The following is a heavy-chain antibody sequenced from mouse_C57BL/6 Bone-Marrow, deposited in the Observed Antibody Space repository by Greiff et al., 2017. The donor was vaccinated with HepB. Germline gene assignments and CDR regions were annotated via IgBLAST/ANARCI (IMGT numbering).Heavy chain of an antibody. V-gene: IGHV5-17*01. J-gene: IGHJ3*01. Sequence: EVKLMESGGGLVKPGGSLKLSCAASGFTFSDYGMHWVRQAPEKGLEWVAYISSGSSTIYYADTVKGRFTISRDNAKNTLFLQMTSLRSEDTAMYYCARRYYGSLAYWGQGTLVTVSA. CDR1: GFTFSDYG. CDR2: ISSGSSTI. D-gene: IGHD1-1*01. CDR3: ARRYYGSLAY.